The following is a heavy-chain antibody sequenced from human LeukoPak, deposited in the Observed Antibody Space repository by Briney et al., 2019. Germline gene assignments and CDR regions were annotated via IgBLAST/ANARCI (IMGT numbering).Heavy chain of an antibody. CDR3: ARVTDGDYPDY. CDR2: IYIGDST. D-gene: IGHD4-17*01. Sequence: GGSLRLSCAASGFTVSSNYMTWVRQAPGKGLEWVSLIYIGDSTFYADSVKGRFTISRDSSKNTLYLQMNSLRGEDTTVYYCARVTDGDYPDYWGQGTLVTVSS. CDR1: GFTVSSNY. V-gene: IGHV3-66*01. J-gene: IGHJ4*02.